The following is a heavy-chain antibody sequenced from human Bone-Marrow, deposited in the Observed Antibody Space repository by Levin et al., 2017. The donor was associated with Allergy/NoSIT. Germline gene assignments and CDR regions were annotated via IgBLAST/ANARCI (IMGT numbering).Heavy chain of an antibody. CDR3: ARAGSGSYWLDY. Sequence: GASVKVSCKSFGYAFSSYGITWVRQAPGQGLEWMGWFSIYDGNAYYAPKFQARVTMTSDTATNTAFMELRSLTFDDTAVYYCARAGSGSYWLDYWGQGTLVSVSS. CDR2: FSIYDGNA. J-gene: IGHJ4*02. CDR1: GYAFSSYG. V-gene: IGHV1-18*01. D-gene: IGHD3-10*01.